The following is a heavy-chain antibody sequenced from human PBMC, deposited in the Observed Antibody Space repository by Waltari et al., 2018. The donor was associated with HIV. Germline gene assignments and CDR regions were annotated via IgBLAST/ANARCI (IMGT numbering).Heavy chain of an antibody. CDR3: ATLVNTEGYDC. Sequence: QVQFVQSGAELKKPGASVKVSCKASGNSFSIYSIHWVRQAPGQRLEWMGAINAGSGNTQYSQKVKARVTMTRDTSASTAYMELNSLRSEDTAVYYCATLVNTEGYDCWGQGTLVTVSS. CDR1: GNSFSIYS. D-gene: IGHD4-17*01. J-gene: IGHJ4*02. CDR2: INAGSGNT. V-gene: IGHV1-3*01.